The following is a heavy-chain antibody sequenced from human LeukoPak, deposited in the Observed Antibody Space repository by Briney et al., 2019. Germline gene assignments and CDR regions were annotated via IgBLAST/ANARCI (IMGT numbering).Heavy chain of an antibody. J-gene: IGHJ3*02. CDR1: GGSISTYY. D-gene: IGHD3-3*01. V-gene: IGHV4-59*01. CDR2: VYYSGST. Sequence: SETLSLTCTVSGGSISTYYWSWIRQPPGKGLEWIGYVYYSGSTNYNPSLKSRVTISADTSKNQYSLRLSSVTAADTAVYYCARGLNNRKSGRRFDVFEIWGQGTMVTVSS. CDR3: ARGLNNRKSGRRFDVFEI.